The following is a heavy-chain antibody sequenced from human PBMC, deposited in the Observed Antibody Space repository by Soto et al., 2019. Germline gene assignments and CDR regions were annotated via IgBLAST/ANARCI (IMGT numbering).Heavy chain of an antibody. Sequence: GGSLRLSCAASGFTFSTYSMNWVRQAPGKGLEWISYITSSSTTIFYADSVKGRFTISRDNAKNSLYLQMNSLRDEDTSVYYCARDNGIAGSFDPWGQGTLVTVSS. J-gene: IGHJ5*02. CDR3: ARDNGIAGSFDP. CDR2: ITSSSTTI. D-gene: IGHD6-13*01. V-gene: IGHV3-48*02. CDR1: GFTFSTYS.